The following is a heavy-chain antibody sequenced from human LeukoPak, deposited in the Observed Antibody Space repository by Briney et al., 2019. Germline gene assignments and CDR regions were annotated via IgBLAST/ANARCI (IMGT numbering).Heavy chain of an antibody. V-gene: IGHV1-24*01. CDR1: GYTLTELS. D-gene: IGHD1-1*01. CDR3: ATGIGTLSFDY. J-gene: IGHJ4*02. Sequence: ASVKVSCKVSGYTLTELSMHWVRQAPGKGLEWMGGFDPEDGETIYAQKFQGRVTMTEVTSADTAYMELSSLRSEDTAVYYCATGIGTLSFDYWGQGTLVTVSS. CDR2: FDPEDGET.